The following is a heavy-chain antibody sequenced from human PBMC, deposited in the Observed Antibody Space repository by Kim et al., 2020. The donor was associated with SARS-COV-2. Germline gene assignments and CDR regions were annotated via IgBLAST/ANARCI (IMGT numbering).Heavy chain of an antibody. CDR3: ATDKWFGAPMSS. Sequence: ASVMVSCKVSGYTLTELSMHWVRQAPGKGLEWMGGFDPEDGETIYAQKFQGRVTMTEDTSTDTAYMELSSLRSEDTAVYYCATDKWFGAPMSSWGQGTLVTVSS. CDR2: FDPEDGET. CDR1: GYTLTELS. D-gene: IGHD3-10*01. V-gene: IGHV1-24*01. J-gene: IGHJ4*02.